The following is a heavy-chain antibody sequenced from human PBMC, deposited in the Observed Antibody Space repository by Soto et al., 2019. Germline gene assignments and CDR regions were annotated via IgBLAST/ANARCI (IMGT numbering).Heavy chain of an antibody. V-gene: IGHV5-10-1*01. J-gene: IGHJ6*02. Sequence: GESLKISCKGSGYSFTSYLISWVRQMPGKGLEWKGRIDPSESYTNYSPSFQGQVTISADKSISTAYLQGSSLKASDTAMYYCARLAMATRRGYYGMDVWGQGTTVTVSS. D-gene: IGHD5-12*01. CDR2: IDPSESYT. CDR1: GYSFTSYL. CDR3: ARLAMATRRGYYGMDV.